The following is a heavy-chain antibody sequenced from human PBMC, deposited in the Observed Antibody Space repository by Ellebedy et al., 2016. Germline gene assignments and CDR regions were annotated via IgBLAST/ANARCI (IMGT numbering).Heavy chain of an antibody. CDR3: ARSEGDILTGYYYYGMDV. V-gene: IGHV1-46*01. D-gene: IGHD3-9*01. Sequence: ASVKVSCKASGGTFSSYAISWVRQAPGQGLEWMGIINPSGGSTSYAQKFQGRVTMTRDTSTSTVYMELSSLRSEDTAVYYCARSEGDILTGYYYYGMDVWGQGTTVTVSS. CDR1: GGTFSSYA. CDR2: INPSGGST. J-gene: IGHJ6*02.